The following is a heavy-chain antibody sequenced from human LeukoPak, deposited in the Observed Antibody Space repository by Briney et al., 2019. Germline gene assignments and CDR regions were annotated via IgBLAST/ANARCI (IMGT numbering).Heavy chain of an antibody. J-gene: IGHJ5*02. CDR3: ARAMGFGELLGNWFDP. Sequence: SETLSLTCTVSGGSISGYYWSWIRQPPGKGLEWIGYIYYSGSTNYSPSLKSRVTISVDTSKNQFSLKLGSVTAADTAVYYCARAMGFGELLGNWFDPWGQGTLVTVSS. D-gene: IGHD3-10*01. CDR2: IYYSGST. CDR1: GGSISGYY. V-gene: IGHV4-59*01.